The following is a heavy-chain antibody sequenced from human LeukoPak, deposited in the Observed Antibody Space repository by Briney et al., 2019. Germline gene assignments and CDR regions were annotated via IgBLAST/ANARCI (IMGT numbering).Heavy chain of an antibody. CDR2: IYYSGYT. J-gene: IGHJ4*02. Sequence: PSETLSLTCTVSGGSISSYYWSWIRQPPGKGLEYIGYIYYSGYTNYNPSLKSRVTISVDTSKNQFSLKLSSVTAADTAVYYCASSLTYYYDSSGYFDYWGQGTLVTVSS. CDR1: GGSISSYY. CDR3: ASSLTYYYDSSGYFDY. V-gene: IGHV4-59*12. D-gene: IGHD3-22*01.